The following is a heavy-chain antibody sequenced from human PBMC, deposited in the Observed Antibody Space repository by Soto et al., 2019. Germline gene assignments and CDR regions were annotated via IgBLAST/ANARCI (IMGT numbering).Heavy chain of an antibody. D-gene: IGHD7-27*01. CDR2: ISDSGNYI. J-gene: IGHJ5*02. CDR3: AKDPQTWGSIWFDP. CDR1: GFIFSNYA. V-gene: IGHV3-23*01. Sequence: VQLLESGGGLVQPGGSLRLSCAASGFIFSNYAMSWVRQAPGKGPGWVSSISDSGNYIEYADSVEGRFTISRDNSKNTLYLQMNSVRAEDTARYYCAKDPQTWGSIWFDPWGQGTQVTVSS.